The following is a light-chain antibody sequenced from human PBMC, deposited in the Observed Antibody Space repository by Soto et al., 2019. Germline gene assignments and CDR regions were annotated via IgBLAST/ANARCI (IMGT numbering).Light chain of an antibody. Sequence: DIVMTQSPDSLAVSLGETATINCKSSQSLLYRSNSRNYLAWYRQKPGQPPELLISWASTRQSGVPDRFSGSGSGTDFTLTISSLQAEDVAVYYCQQYDGTPQTFGQGTKVEIK. V-gene: IGKV4-1*01. CDR1: QSLLYRSNSRNY. CDR2: WAS. J-gene: IGKJ1*01. CDR3: QQYDGTPQT.